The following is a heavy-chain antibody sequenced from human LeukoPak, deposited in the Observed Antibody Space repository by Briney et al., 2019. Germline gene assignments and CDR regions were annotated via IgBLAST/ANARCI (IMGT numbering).Heavy chain of an antibody. CDR1: GGSISSYY. CDR2: IYYSGST. V-gene: IGHV4-59*01. CDR3: ARHGRYSSQIRDY. Sequence: SETLSLTCTVSGGSISSYYWSWIRQPPGKGLEWIGYIYYSGSTNYNPSLKSRVTISVDTSKNQFSLKLSSVTAADTAVYYCARHGRYSSQIRDYWGQGTLVTVSS. J-gene: IGHJ4*02. D-gene: IGHD6-19*01.